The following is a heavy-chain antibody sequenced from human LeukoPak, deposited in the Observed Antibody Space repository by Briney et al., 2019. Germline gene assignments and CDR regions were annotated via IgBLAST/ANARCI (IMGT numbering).Heavy chain of an antibody. D-gene: IGHD1-14*01. Sequence: GGSLRLACVASGFTVGRNVVSWVRQAPGKGLEWVSLIYSGDRAFYADSVRGRFTISRNNSKHTLFLEMSSLKPEDTATYYCARDLAGFQEPRYYYYMDVWGKGTTVTVSS. CDR2: IYSGDRA. CDR3: ARDLAGFQEPRYYYYMDV. V-gene: IGHV3-66*02. J-gene: IGHJ6*03. CDR1: GFTVGRNV.